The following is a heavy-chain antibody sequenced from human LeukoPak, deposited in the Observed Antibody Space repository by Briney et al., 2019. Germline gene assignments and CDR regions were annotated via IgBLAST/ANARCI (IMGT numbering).Heavy chain of an antibody. D-gene: IGHD3-10*01. J-gene: IGHJ4*02. Sequence: GALRLSCAASGFTFSSYSMNWVRQAPGKGLEWVSYISSSSSTIYYADSVKGRFTISRDNAKNSLYLQMNSLRAEDTAVYYCARLGYGSGKIYYFDYWGQGTLATVSS. CDR3: ARLGYGSGKIYYFDY. CDR1: GFTFSSYS. CDR2: ISSSSSTI. V-gene: IGHV3-48*01.